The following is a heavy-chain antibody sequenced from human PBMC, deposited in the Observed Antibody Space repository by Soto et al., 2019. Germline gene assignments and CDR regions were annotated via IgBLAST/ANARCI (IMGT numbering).Heavy chain of an antibody. D-gene: IGHD3-9*01. J-gene: IGHJ6*02. CDR3: ARDARGTRGFDEMDI. Sequence: GASVKVSCKASGYTFTGYYMHWVRQAPGRGLEWMGWINPNSGDTEYAQNFQGRVTMTRDTSFNLVYMEMSGLMSDDTAVYYCARDARGTRGFDEMDIWGQGTTVTVSS. CDR1: GYTFTGYY. V-gene: IGHV1-2*02. CDR2: INPNSGDT.